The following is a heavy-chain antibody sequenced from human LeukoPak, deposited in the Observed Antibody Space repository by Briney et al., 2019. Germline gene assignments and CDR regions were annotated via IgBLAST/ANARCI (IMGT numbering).Heavy chain of an antibody. CDR2: ISSSSSYI. J-gene: IGHJ5*02. Sequence: GGSLGLSCAASGFTFSSYSMNWVRQAPGKGLEWVSSISSSSSYIYYADSVKGRFTISRDNSKNSLSLQMGSLRSEDTALYFCVRESETSGWFDHWGQGTLVTVSS. CDR3: VRESETSGWFDH. V-gene: IGHV3-21*04. D-gene: IGHD6-25*01. CDR1: GFTFSSYS.